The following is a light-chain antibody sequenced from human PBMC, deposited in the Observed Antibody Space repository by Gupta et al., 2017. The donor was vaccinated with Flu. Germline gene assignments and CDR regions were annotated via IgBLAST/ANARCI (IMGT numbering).Light chain of an antibody. Sequence: HSALTQPASVSGSPGQSITISCSGTSSDVGRSDSVSWYQQHPDKAPKLIIFDVTNRPSGVSRRFSGSKSGNTASLTISGLQAEDEAEYYCSSYKSGSTFWVFGTGTKVTVL. J-gene: IGLJ1*01. CDR3: SSYKSGSTFWV. V-gene: IGLV2-14*01. CDR2: DVT. CDR1: SSDVGRSDS.